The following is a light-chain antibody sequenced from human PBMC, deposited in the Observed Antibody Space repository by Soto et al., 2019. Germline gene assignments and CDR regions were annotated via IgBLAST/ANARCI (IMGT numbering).Light chain of an antibody. CDR3: QQYYSSPWT. J-gene: IGKJ1*01. CDR1: QSVLYSSNNKNQ. V-gene: IGKV4-1*01. CDR2: WAS. Sequence: DIVMTQSPDSLAVSLGERATINCKSSQSVLYSSNNKNQLAWYQQKPGQPPKLLIYWASTRESGVPDRFSGSGSGTDFTLTISSLQAEDVAVYYCQQYYSSPWTFGQGTKWISN.